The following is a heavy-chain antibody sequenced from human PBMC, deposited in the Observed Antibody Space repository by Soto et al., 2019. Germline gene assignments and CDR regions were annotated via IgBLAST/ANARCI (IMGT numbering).Heavy chain of an antibody. D-gene: IGHD2-2*02. V-gene: IGHV6-1*01. CDR3: ARDIVVVPAAIRPYYYYGMDV. CDR1: GDSVSSNSAA. CDR2: TYYRSKWYN. Sequence: QTLSLTCAISGDSVSSNSAAWNWIRQSPSRGLEWLGRTYYRSKWYNDYAVSVKSRITINPDTSKNQFSLQLNSVTPEDTAVYYCARDIVVVPAAIRPYYYYGMDVWGQGPTVTASS. J-gene: IGHJ6*02.